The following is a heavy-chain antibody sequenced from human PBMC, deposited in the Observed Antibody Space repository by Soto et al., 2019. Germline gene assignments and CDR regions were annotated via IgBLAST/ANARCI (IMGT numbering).Heavy chain of an antibody. J-gene: IGHJ6*02. CDR1: GGSISSYY. Sequence: SETLSLTCTVSGGSISSYYWSWIRQPAGKGLEWIGRIYTSGSTNYNPSLKSRVTMSVDTSKNQFSLKLSSVTAADTAVYYCARVGYTAAADWFGEIVGGDYGLDVWGRGTTVTVSS. CDR2: IYTSGST. V-gene: IGHV4-4*07. D-gene: IGHD3-10*01. CDR3: ARVGYTAAADWFGEIVGGDYGLDV.